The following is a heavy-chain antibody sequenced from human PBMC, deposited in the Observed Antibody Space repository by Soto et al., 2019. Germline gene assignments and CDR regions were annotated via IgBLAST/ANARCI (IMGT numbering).Heavy chain of an antibody. Sequence: TSETLSLTCTVSGASFSSFYWSWIRQPPGKGLEWIGYLYYSGTTNYNPSLKSRVTISVDTSKKQFSLKLTSVTAADTAVYYCATYDSSGKFDFWGQGTLVTVS. V-gene: IGHV4-59*01. CDR1: GASFSSFY. CDR2: LYYSGTT. D-gene: IGHD3-22*01. CDR3: ATYDSSGKFDF. J-gene: IGHJ4*02.